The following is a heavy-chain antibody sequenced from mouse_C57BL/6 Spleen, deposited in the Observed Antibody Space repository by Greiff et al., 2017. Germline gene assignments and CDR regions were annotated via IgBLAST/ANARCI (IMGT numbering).Heavy chain of an antibody. J-gene: IGHJ2*01. CDR3: TKRSGLYDSFDY. D-gene: IGHD3-1*01. CDR1: GYTFTSSW. Sequence: VQLQQSGTVLARPGASVKMSCKTSGYTFTSSWMHWVKQRPGQGLEWIGAIYPGNSDTSYNQKFKGKAKLTAVTSASTAYMELSSLTNEDSAVYYCTKRSGLYDSFDYWGQGTTLTVSS. CDR2: IYPGNSDT. V-gene: IGHV1-5*01.